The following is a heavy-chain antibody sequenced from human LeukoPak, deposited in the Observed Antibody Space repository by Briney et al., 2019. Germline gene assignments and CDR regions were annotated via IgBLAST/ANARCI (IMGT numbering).Heavy chain of an antibody. D-gene: IGHD5-24*01. J-gene: IGHJ4*02. V-gene: IGHV3-64*04. CDR2: ISSNGGST. CDR3: ARALLVRNGYNYSPNYFGY. Sequence: PGGSLRLSCSASGFTFSSYAMHWVRQAPGKGLEYVSSISSNGGSTYYADSVKGRFTISRDNSKNTLFLQMSSLRAEDTAVYYCARALLVRNGYNYSPNYFGYWGQGTLVTVSS. CDR1: GFTFSSYA.